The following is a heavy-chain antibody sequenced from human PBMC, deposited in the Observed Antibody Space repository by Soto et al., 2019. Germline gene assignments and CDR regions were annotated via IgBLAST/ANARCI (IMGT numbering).Heavy chain of an antibody. CDR3: ARLDRGSLDY. D-gene: IGHD6-25*01. J-gene: IGHJ4*02. V-gene: IGHV3-21*01. CDR2: ISSSSSYI. Sequence: EVQLVESGGGLVKPGGSLRLSCAASGFTFSSHSMNWVRQAPGKGLEWVSSISSSSSYIYYADSVKGRFTISRDNAKNLVYLQMNRLRAEDTAVYYCARLDRGSLDYWGRGTLVTVSS. CDR1: GFTFSSHS.